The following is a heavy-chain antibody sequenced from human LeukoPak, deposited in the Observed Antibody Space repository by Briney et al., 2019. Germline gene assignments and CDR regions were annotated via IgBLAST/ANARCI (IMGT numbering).Heavy chain of an antibody. CDR1: GFTVISNY. CDR3: AKNLGAFDS. D-gene: IGHD1-26*01. J-gene: IGHJ4*02. CDR2: IYSGGAT. Sequence: PGGSLRLSCAASGFTVISNYMSWVRQAPGKGLQWVSLIYSGGATYYADSVKGRFTISRDISKNTLYLQMNSLRAEDTALYYCAKNLGAFDSWGQGPWSPSPQ. V-gene: IGHV3-66*01.